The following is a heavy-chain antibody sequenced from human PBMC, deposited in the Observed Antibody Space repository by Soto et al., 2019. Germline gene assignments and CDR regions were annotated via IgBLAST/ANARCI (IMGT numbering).Heavy chain of an antibody. J-gene: IGHJ6*02. D-gene: IGHD3-10*01. CDR2: INYDGYS. CDR3: ARHGFGSLLGLVDV. Sequence: QVQLQESGPGLVKPSETLSLACTVSGGSVTDYYCSWFRQPPGKGLEWIGYINYDGYSAYNLSLKRRVTLSMDTSKTQFSLMLESVTATDTAVYYCARHGFGSLLGLVDVWGQGTTVIVSS. V-gene: IGHV4-59*08. CDR1: GGSVTDYY.